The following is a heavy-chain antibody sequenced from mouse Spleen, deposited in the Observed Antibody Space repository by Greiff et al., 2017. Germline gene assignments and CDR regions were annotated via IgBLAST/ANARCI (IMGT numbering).Heavy chain of an antibody. CDR2: IDPSDSYT. Sequence: VQLQQSGAELVMPGASVKLSCKASGYTFTSYWMHWVKQRPGQGLEWIGEIDPSDSYTNYNQKFKGKATLTVDKSSSTAYMQLSSLTSEDSAVYYCARLPLTGMDYWGQGTTLTVSS. J-gene: IGHJ2*01. D-gene: IGHD4-1*01. V-gene: IGHV1-69*01. CDR1: GYTFTSYW. CDR3: ARLPLTGMDY.